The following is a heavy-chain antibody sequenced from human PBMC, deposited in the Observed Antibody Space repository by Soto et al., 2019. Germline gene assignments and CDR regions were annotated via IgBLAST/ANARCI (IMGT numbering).Heavy chain of an antibody. D-gene: IGHD6-6*01. J-gene: IGHJ6*04. CDR3: ASGKQLPQDV. CDR2: ISSSSSYI. Sequence: GGSLRLSCAASGVTFSSYSMNLVRQAPGKGLEWVSSISSSSSYIYYADSVKGRFTISRDNAKNSLYLQMNSLRAEDTAVYYCASGKQLPQDVWGKGTTXTVSS. CDR1: GVTFSSYS. V-gene: IGHV3-21*01.